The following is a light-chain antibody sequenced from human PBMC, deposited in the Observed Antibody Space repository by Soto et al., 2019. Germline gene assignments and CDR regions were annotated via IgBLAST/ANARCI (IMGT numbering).Light chain of an antibody. CDR3: SSYTSSSTRVV. CDR2: QDS. Sequence: SYELTQPPSVSVSPGQTASITCSGDKLGDKYACWYQQKPGQSPVLVIYQDSKRPSGIPERFSGSNSGNTASLTISGLQAEDEADYYCSSYTSSSTRVVFGGGTKVTVL. V-gene: IGLV3-1*01. J-gene: IGLJ2*01. CDR1: KLGDKY.